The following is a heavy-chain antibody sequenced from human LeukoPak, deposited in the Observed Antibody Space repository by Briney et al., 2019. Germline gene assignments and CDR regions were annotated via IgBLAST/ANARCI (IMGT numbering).Heavy chain of an antibody. CDR3: ARYTTVTHDAFDI. CDR2: FYNNGST. CDR1: GGSITNYY. J-gene: IGHJ3*02. V-gene: IGHV4-59*08. Sequence: SETLSLTCTVSGGSITNYYWSWIRQPPGKGLEWIGSFYNNGSTTYNPSLESRVTISVDTSKNQFSLNLSSATAADTAVYYCARYTTVTHDAFDIWGQGTMVTVSS. D-gene: IGHD4-17*01.